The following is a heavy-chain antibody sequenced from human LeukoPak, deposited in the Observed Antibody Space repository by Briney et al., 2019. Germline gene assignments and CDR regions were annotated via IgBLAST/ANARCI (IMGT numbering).Heavy chain of an antibody. CDR1: GFSLSTSGVG. D-gene: IGHD5-18*01. J-gene: IGHJ5*02. Sequence: ESGPTLVNPTQTLTLTCTFSGFSLSTSGVGVGWIRQPPGEALEWLALIYWDDDKRYSPSLKSRLTITKDTSKNQVVLTMTNMDPVDTATYFRAHRKSKNMVTGWFDPWGQGNLVTVSS. V-gene: IGHV2-5*02. CDR3: AHRKSKNMVTGWFDP. CDR2: IYWDDDK.